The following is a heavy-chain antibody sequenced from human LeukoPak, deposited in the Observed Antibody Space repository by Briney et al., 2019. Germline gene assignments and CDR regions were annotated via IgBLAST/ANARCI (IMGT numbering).Heavy chain of an antibody. CDR2: IYHSGST. V-gene: IGHV4-38-2*01. J-gene: IGHJ6*03. CDR3: ARHSGSGWFPSYYYMDV. D-gene: IGHD6-13*01. CDR1: GYSISSGYY. Sequence: SETLSLTCAVSGYSISSGYYWGWIRHPPGKGLEWIGSIYHSGSTYYNPSLKSRVTISVDTSKNQFSLKLSSVTAADTAVYYCARHSGSGWFPSYYYMDVWGKGTTVTVSS.